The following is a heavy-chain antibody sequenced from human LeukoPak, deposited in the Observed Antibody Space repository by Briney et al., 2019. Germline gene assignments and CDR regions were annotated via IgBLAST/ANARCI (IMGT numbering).Heavy chain of an antibody. CDR3: ARDGCSSTSCYYYYYYYGMDV. D-gene: IGHD2-2*01. Sequence: PGGSLRPSCAASGFTFSSYGMHWVRQAPGKGLEWVAVIWYDGSNKYYADSVKGRFTISRDNSKNTLYLQMNSLRAEDTAVYYCARDGCSSTSCYYYYYYYGMDVWGQGTTVTVSS. CDR1: GFTFSSYG. V-gene: IGHV3-33*01. J-gene: IGHJ6*02. CDR2: IWYDGSNK.